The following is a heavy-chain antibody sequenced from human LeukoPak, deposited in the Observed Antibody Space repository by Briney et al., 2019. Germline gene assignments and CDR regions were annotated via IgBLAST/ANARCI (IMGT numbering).Heavy chain of an antibody. D-gene: IGHD5-18*01. J-gene: IGHJ4*02. CDR3: ARRGGYSYGLDY. V-gene: IGHV3-74*01. Sequence: PGGSLRLSCAASGFTFSSYWMHWVRQAPGKGLVWVSRINSDGSSTSYADSVKGRFTISRDNAKNTLYLQMNSLRAEDTAVYYCARRGGYSYGLDYWGQGTLVTVSS. CDR1: GFTFSSYW. CDR2: INSDGSST.